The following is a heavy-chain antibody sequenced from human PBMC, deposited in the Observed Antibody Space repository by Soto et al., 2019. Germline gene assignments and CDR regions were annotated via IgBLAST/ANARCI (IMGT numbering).Heavy chain of an antibody. CDR3: ARELFRDGYYFDY. CDR1: GGTFSSYA. V-gene: IGHV1-69*13. CDR2: IIPIFGTA. Sequence: GASVKVSCKASGGTFSSYAISWVRQAPGQGLEWMGGIIPIFGTANYAQKFQGRVTITADESTSTAYMELSSLRSEDTAVYYCARELFRDGYYFDYWGQGTLVTVSS. J-gene: IGHJ4*02. D-gene: IGHD2-21*02.